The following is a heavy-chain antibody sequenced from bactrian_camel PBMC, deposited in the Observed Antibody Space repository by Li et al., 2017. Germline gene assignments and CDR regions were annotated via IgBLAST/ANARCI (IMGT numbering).Heavy chain of an antibody. CDR3: AAGGAMVHSATRGKGVWTT. CDR1: GFIFGSYA. V-gene: IGHV3S53*01. D-gene: IGHD2*01. CDR2: IDSDGST. J-gene: IGHJ4*01. Sequence: HVQLVESGGGLVQPGGSLRVSCAASGFIFGSYAMGWFRQAPGKQREGVAAIDSDGSTSYADSVKGRFTISQDNAKNTLYLQMNSLKPEDTAMYYCAAGGAMVHSATRGKGVWTTGARGPRSPSP.